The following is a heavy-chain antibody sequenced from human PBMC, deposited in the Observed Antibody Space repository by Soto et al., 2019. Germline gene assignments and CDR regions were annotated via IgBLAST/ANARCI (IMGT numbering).Heavy chain of an antibody. J-gene: IGHJ4*02. CDR3: ANQERVSSFAY. CDR2: ISNDGSSE. CDR1: GFTFNKYG. D-gene: IGHD3-10*01. V-gene: IGHV3-30*18. Sequence: QVQLVESGGSVVQPGRSLRLSCAASGFTFNKYGMHWVRQAPGKGLEWVAAISNDGSSEYYADSVLGRFTISRDNPKNTLYLPMNSLQSADTAVYSCANQERVSSFAYWGQGTLVTVSS.